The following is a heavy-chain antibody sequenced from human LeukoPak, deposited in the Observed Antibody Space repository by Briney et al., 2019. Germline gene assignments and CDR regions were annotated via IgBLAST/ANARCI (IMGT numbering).Heavy chain of an antibody. CDR1: GGSISSGSYY. J-gene: IGHJ4*02. CDR3: ARKRAAGTIDY. V-gene: IGHV4-61*02. CDR2: IYTSGST. Sequence: PSETLSLTCTVSGGSISSGSYYWSWIRQPAGMGLEWIGRIYTSGSTNYNPSLKSRVTISVDTSKNQFSLKLSSVTAADTAVYYCARKRAAGTIDYWGQGTLVTVSS. D-gene: IGHD6-13*01.